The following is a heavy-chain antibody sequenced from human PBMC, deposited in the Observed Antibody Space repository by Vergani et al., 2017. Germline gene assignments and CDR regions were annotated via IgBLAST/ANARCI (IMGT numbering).Heavy chain of an antibody. Sequence: QVQLQESGPGLVKPSQTLSLTCSVSGGAVNSGSNFWTWIRQPAGKGLEWIGRTSTDGSTNYNPSLKSRVTVSVDPSKTQISLRLTSVTAEETAVYYCARETVVTSWDGYRFHYMDVWGKGTTVTVSS. D-gene: IGHD3-16*02. J-gene: IGHJ6*03. CDR1: GGAVNSGSNF. CDR3: ARETVVTSWDGYRFHYMDV. V-gene: IGHV4-61*02. CDR2: TSTDGST.